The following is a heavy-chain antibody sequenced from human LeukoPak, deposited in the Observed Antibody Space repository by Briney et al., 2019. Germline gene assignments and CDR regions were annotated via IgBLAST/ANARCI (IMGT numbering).Heavy chain of an antibody. D-gene: IGHD3-22*01. CDR3: ARELTYYYDSSGYFGY. CDR2: ISWNSGSI. CDR1: GFTFDDYA. V-gene: IGHV3-9*01. J-gene: IGHJ4*02. Sequence: GESLRLSCAASGFTFDDYAMHWVRQAPGKGLEWVSGISWNSGSIGYADSVKGRFTISRDNAKNSLYLQMNSLRAEDTAVYYCARELTYYYDSSGYFGYWGQGTLVTVSS.